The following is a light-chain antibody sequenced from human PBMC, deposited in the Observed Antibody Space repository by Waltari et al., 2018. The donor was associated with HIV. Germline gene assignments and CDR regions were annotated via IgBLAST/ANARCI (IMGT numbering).Light chain of an antibody. CDR2: EVS. CDR3: SSHTTTSTLV. Sequence: QSVLIQPASVSGSPGQSITISCTGTSSDIGSYNYVSWYHQNPGKAPKLMIYEVSNRPSGVSNRFSGSKSGSTASLTISVLQADDEADYYCSSHTTTSTLVFGGGTKLTVI. J-gene: IGLJ3*02. CDR1: SSDIGSYNY. V-gene: IGLV2-14*01.